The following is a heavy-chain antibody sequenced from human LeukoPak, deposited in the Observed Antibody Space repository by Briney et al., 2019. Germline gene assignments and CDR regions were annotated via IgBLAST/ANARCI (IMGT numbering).Heavy chain of an antibody. CDR2: ISSSGRLM. V-gene: IGHV3-11*01. CDR1: EFTFSSYV. J-gene: IGHJ6*02. Sequence: PGGSLRLSCAASEFTFSSYVMAWVRQAPGKGLEWVSHISSSGRLMQYADSVKGRFTITRDNAQNFMSLQMNSLKPEDTAVYYCARDTNNGLDVWGRGTTVTVSS. CDR3: ARDTNNGLDV. D-gene: IGHD1-14*01.